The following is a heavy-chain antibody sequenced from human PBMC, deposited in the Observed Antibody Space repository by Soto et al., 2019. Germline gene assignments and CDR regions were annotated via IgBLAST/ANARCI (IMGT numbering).Heavy chain of an antibody. J-gene: IGHJ4*02. CDR3: ARGPSVGAFFDF. CDR2: INRSGST. V-gene: IGHV4-34*01. D-gene: IGHD1-26*01. CDR1: VGSFNVYC. Sequence: VQLQQWGAGLLKPSETLALTCAVYVGSFNVYCWTWMRQPPGKGLEWIGEINRSGSTNYNPSLKSRVTISIDTSKIQFSLTLSSVTAADTAIYYCARGPSVGAFFDFWGQGSQVTVS.